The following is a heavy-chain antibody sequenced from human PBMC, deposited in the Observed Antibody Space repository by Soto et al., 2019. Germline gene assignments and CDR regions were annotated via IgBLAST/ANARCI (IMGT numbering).Heavy chain of an antibody. Sequence: EVQLLESGGGLVEPGGSLRLSCAASGFTFRSYAMTWVRQAPGKGLEWVSYTGSGGVSTYYADSVKGRFTSSRDDSKNTLYLQMNSLRAEDTALYYCAKIVGGGSHHDAFDIWGQGTMVTVSS. CDR3: AKIVGGGSHHDAFDI. D-gene: IGHD2-15*01. CDR2: TGSGGVST. CDR1: GFTFRSYA. V-gene: IGHV3-23*03. J-gene: IGHJ3*02.